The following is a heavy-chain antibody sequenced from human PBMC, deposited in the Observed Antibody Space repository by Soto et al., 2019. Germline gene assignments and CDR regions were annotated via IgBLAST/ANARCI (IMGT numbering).Heavy chain of an antibody. CDR1: GYTFITYG. J-gene: IGHJ4*02. D-gene: IGHD2-2*01. CDR2: ITPYNGKT. CDR3: ARDTSHYFDH. Sequence: ASVKVSCKASGYTFITYGVTWVRQAPGQGLEWMGWITPYNGKTHYAQKFQDRVTMTTDTAATTAYMELRSLTSDDSAMYFCARDTSHYFDHWGQGIMVTVSS. V-gene: IGHV1-18*01.